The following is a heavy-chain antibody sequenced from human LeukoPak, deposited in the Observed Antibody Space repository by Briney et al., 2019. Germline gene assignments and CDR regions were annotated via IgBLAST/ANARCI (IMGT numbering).Heavy chain of an antibody. J-gene: IGHJ4*02. CDR1: GGTFSSYA. V-gene: IGHV1-69*13. CDR2: IIPIFGTA. Sequence: SVKVSCKASGGTFSSYAISWVRQAPGQGLEWMGGIIPIFGTANYAQKFQGRVTITADESTSTAYMELSSLRSEDTAVYYCARGAHYYDSSGSFDYWGQGTLVTVSS. CDR3: ARGAHYYDSSGSFDY. D-gene: IGHD3-22*01.